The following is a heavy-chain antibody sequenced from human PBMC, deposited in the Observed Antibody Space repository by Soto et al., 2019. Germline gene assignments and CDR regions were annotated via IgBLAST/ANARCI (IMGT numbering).Heavy chain of an antibody. Sequence: PSETLSLTCTVSRCSISSYYWSWIRQPAGKRVESIGRIYSTGSTNYNPSLKSRVTMSVETPKNQFSLKLSSVTAADTAVYYCARDISYDSSGDDAFDILGQGTMVTVSS. CDR2: IYSTGST. V-gene: IGHV4-4*07. J-gene: IGHJ3*02. D-gene: IGHD3-22*01. CDR1: RCSISSYY. CDR3: ARDISYDSSGDDAFDI.